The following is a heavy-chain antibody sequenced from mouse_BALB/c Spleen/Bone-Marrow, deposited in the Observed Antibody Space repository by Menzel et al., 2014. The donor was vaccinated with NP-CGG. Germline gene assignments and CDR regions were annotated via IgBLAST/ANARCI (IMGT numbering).Heavy chain of an antibody. D-gene: IGHD1-1*01. Sequence: VKLQESGAELVRPGVSVKISCKGSGYTFTNNAIHWVKQSRAKSLEWIGIISTYYGDTTYNQKFKGKATMTVDKSSSTAHLKLARLTSEDSAIYYCARSGNVRNAMDYWGQGTSVTVSS. J-gene: IGHJ4*01. V-gene: IGHV1S137*01. CDR2: ISTYYGDT. CDR1: GYTFTNNA. CDR3: ARSGNVRNAMDY.